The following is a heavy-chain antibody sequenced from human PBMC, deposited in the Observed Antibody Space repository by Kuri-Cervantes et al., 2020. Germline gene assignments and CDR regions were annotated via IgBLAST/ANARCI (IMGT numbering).Heavy chain of an antibody. Sequence: GGSLRLSCAASGFTFRNYGMDWVRQAPGEGLEWVAVISYDGSNKYYADSVKGRFTISRDNSKNTLYLQMNSLRAEDTAVYYCARNHPYYYDSSGTFDYWGQGTLVTVSS. CDR2: ISYDGSNK. J-gene: IGHJ4*02. D-gene: IGHD3-22*01. CDR3: ARNHPYYYDSSGTFDY. CDR1: GFTFRNYG. V-gene: IGHV3-30*03.